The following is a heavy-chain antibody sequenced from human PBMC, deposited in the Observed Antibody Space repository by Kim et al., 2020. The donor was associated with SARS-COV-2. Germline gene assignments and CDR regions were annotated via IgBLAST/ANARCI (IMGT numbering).Heavy chain of an antibody. V-gene: IGHV4-39*01. CDR1: GGSITSYSYY. CDR2: IYYSGSA. Sequence: SETLSLTCTVSGGSITSYSYYWGWIRQPPGQGLEWIGSIYYSGSAYSNPSLNSRVTISVDTYKNQFSLKLTSVTAADTAGYYCARNAGWKQWLVLGVGGFDSWSQGTLVTVTS. CDR3: ARNAGWKQWLVLGVGGFDS. D-gene: IGHD6-19*01. J-gene: IGHJ5*01.